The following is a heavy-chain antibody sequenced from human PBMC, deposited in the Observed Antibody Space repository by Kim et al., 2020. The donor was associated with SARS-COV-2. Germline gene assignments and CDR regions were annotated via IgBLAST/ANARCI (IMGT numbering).Heavy chain of an antibody. D-gene: IGHD3-3*01. CDR3: ANLPGVNYDFWSGYYYGMDV. CDR1: GFTFSSYA. CDR2: ISGSGGST. V-gene: IGHV3-23*01. Sequence: GGSLRLSCAASGFTFSSYAMSWVRQAPGKGLEWVSAISGSGGSTYYADSVKGRFTISRDNSKNTLYLQMNSLRAEDTAVYYCANLPGVNYDFWSGYYYGMDVWGQGTTVTVSS. J-gene: IGHJ6*02.